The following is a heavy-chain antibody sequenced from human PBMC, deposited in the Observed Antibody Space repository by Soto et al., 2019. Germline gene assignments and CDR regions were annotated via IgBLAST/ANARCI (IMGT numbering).Heavy chain of an antibody. CDR3: ARDYYYDSSGYYYISPDYYYGMDV. V-gene: IGHV4-30-4*01. J-gene: IGHJ6*02. Sequence: TSETLSLTCTVSGGSISRGDYYWSWIRQPPGKGLEWIGYIYYSGSTYYNPSLKSRVTISVDTSKNQFSLKLSSVTAADTAVYYCARDYYYDSSGYYYISPDYYYGMDVWGQGTTVTVSS. D-gene: IGHD3-22*01. CDR1: GGSISRGDYY. CDR2: IYYSGST.